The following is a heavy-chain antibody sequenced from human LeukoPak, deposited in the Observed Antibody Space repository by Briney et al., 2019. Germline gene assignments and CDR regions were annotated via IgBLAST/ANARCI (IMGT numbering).Heavy chain of an antibody. J-gene: IGHJ4*02. CDR3: ARKYYYGSGSQTSYYFDY. V-gene: IGHV4-39*07. CDR1: GGSISSSSYY. D-gene: IGHD3-10*01. CDR2: IYYTGNI. Sequence: SETLSLTCTVSGGSISSSSYYWGWIRQPPGKGLEWIGNIYYTGNIYYNPSLNSRVTVSVDTSKNQFSLQLESMTVADTAVYYCARKYYYGSGSQTSYYFDYWGQGTLVTVSS.